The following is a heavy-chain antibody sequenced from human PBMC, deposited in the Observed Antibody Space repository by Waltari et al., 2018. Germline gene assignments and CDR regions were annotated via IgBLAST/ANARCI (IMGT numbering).Heavy chain of an antibody. J-gene: IGHJ3*02. D-gene: IGHD1-26*01. CDR1: GFTFSSYA. V-gene: IGHV3-30-3*01. CDR3: AREGGSYALDAFDI. Sequence: QVQLVESGGGVVQPGRSLRLSCAASGFTFSSYAMHWVRQAPGKGLEWVAVISYDGSNKYYADSVKGRFTISRDNSKNTLYLQMNSLRAEDTAVYYCAREGGSYALDAFDIWGQGTMVTVSS. CDR2: ISYDGSNK.